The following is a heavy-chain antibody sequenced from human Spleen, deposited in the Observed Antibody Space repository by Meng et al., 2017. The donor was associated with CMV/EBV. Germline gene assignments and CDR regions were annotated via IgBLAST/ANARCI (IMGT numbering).Heavy chain of an antibody. CDR3: ARGKYNWNYLFDS. CDR1: RFSLSGYE. J-gene: IGHJ4*02. D-gene: IGHD1-7*01. CDR2: ISSSGSTI. Sequence: GGSLRLSCAASRFSLSGYEMNWVRQAPGKGLERVSYISSSGSTIYYADSVRGRFTISRDSAKSSLYLQMNSLRAEDTAIYYCARGKYNWNYLFDSWGQGTLVTVSS. V-gene: IGHV3-48*03.